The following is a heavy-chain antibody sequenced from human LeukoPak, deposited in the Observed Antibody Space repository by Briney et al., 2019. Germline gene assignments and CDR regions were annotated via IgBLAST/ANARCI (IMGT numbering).Heavy chain of an antibody. CDR1: GFTFRDYA. Sequence: GGSLRLSCAGSGFTFRDYALNWVRQAPGKGLEWVGLVRSKIYGGTSEYAASVKGRFTVSRDDSNNIAFLQMNGLATEDTAVYYWNRGLTSPRKKYWFDYWGQGTLVTVSS. CDR2: VRSKIYGGTS. CDR3: NRGLTSPRKKYWFDY. V-gene: IGHV3-49*04. D-gene: IGHD2-8*02. J-gene: IGHJ4*02.